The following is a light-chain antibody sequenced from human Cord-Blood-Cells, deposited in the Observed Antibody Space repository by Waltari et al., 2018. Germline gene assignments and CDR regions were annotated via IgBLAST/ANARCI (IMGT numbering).Light chain of an antibody. Sequence: QSALTQPRSVSGSPGQSVTISSTGTSSDVGGYNYVSWYQQHPGKAPKLMIYDVSERPSGVPDRFSGSKSGNTASLTISGLQAEDEADYYCCSYAGSYTWVFGGGTKLTVL. CDR3: CSYAGSYTWV. V-gene: IGLV2-11*01. CDR2: DVS. J-gene: IGLJ3*02. CDR1: SSDVGGYNY.